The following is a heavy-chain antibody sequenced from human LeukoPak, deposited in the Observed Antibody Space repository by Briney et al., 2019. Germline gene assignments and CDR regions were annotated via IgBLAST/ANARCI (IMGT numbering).Heavy chain of an antibody. D-gene: IGHD5-18*01. CDR3: ARTAPNSYYYMDV. V-gene: IGHV4-4*09. Sequence: PSETLSLTCTVSGGSISSYYWSWIRQPPGKGLEWIGYIYTSGSTNYNPSLKSRVTISVDTSKNQFSLKLSSVTAADTAVYYCARTAPNSYYYMDVWGKGTTVTVSS. CDR2: IYTSGST. J-gene: IGHJ6*03. CDR1: GGSISSYY.